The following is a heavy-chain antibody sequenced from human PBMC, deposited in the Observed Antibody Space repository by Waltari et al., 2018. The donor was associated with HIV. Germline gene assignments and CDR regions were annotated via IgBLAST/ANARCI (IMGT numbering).Heavy chain of an antibody. Sequence: QVQLVQSGAEVKLPGASVRGACKASGYSFIGFYVTWVRQAPGQGLQWMERINPKCGVTNYPRKFQGRVSMTRDTSISTAYLEVTTLRSDDTAVYYCARGFFQNDLRGLFDLWGRGTLVTVSS. CDR2: INPKCGVT. CDR3: ARGFFQNDLRGLFDL. D-gene: IGHD3-16*01. J-gene: IGHJ2*01. CDR1: GYSFIGFY. V-gene: IGHV1-2*06.